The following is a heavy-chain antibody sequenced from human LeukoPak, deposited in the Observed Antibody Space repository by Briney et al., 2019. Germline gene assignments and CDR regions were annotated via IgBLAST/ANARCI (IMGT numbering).Heavy chain of an antibody. CDR1: GFIFSDYH. Sequence: GGSLRLSCAASGFIFSDYHMSWIRQAPGKGLEWVSYISPGGDEVYFAGSGRGRFTVSRNNAMNLLFLQMNSLPAEDPALFYCSGAGDKEWAGPGGYFDYRGQESLVTVSS. D-gene: IGHD3-10*01. V-gene: IGHV3-11*01. CDR2: ISPGGDEV. J-gene: IGHJ4*02. CDR3: SGAGDKEWAGPGGYFDY.